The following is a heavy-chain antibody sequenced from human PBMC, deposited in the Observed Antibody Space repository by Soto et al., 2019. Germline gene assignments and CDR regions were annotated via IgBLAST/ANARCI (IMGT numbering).Heavy chain of an antibody. J-gene: IGHJ6*02. D-gene: IGHD1-26*01. CDR3: ASSIVGATPFYYYGMDV. V-gene: IGHV1-69*12. CDR1: GGTFSSYA. CDR2: IIPIFGTA. Sequence: QVQLVQSGAEVKKPGSSVKVSCKASGGTFSSYAISWVRQAPGQGLEWMGGIIPIFGTANYAQKFQGRVTITADESTSTAYMELSSRRSEDTAVYYCASSIVGATPFYYYGMDVWGQGTTVTVSS.